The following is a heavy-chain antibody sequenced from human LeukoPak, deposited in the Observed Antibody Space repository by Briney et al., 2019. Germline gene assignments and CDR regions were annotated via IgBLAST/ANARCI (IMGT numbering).Heavy chain of an antibody. CDR3: TADPIQLWLWNWFDP. D-gene: IGHD5-18*01. Sequence: GGSLRLSCAASGFTFSNAWMSWVRQAPGKGLEWVGRIKSKTDGGTTDYAAPVKGRFTISRDDSKNTLYLQMNSLKTEDTAVYSCTADPIQLWLWNWFDPWGQGTLVTVSS. CDR1: GFTFSNAW. CDR2: IKSKTDGGTT. J-gene: IGHJ5*02. V-gene: IGHV3-15*01.